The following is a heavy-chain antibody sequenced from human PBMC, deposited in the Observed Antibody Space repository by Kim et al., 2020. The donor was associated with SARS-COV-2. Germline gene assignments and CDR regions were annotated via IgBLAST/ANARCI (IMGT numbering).Heavy chain of an antibody. D-gene: IGHD3-10*01. V-gene: IGHV5-10-1*01. CDR2: IDPSDSYT. CDR1: GYSFTSYW. Sequence: GESLKISCKGSGYSFTSYWISWVRQMPGKGLEWMGRIDPSDSYTNYSPSFQGHVTISADKSIITSYLQWSSLKASDTAMYYCAIATLRGHPNTDCLGQGTLVTVSS. J-gene: IGHJ4*02. CDR3: AIATLRGHPNTDC.